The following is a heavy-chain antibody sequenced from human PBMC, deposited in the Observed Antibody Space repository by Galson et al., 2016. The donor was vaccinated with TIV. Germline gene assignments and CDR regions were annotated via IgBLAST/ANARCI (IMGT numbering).Heavy chain of an antibody. CDR1: NGSVNTNGYF. CDR2: IYYSGNT. CDR3: ARARNWKPTKWYFDS. Sequence: SETLSLTCTVSNGSVNTNGYFWSWIRQSPGKGLEWIGYIYYSGNTNIKPSLKSRVTLSVDVSMNRFSLKLSSVTAADTGLYYCARARNWKPTKWYFDSWGQGALVTVS. J-gene: IGHJ4*02. V-gene: IGHV4-61*08. D-gene: IGHD1-1*01.